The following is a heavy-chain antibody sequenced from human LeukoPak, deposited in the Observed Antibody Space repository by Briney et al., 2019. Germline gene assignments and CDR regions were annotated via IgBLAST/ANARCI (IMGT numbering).Heavy chain of an antibody. Sequence: GGSLRLSCAASGFTFSSYGMSWVRQAPGKGLEWVSAISGSGGSTYYADSVKGRFTISRDNSKNTLYLQMNSLRAEDTAVYYCAKDLWRIVGAILRAPFDYWGQGTLVTVSS. D-gene: IGHD1-26*01. J-gene: IGHJ4*02. CDR1: GFTFSSYG. CDR2: ISGSGGST. V-gene: IGHV3-23*01. CDR3: AKDLWRIVGAILRAPFDY.